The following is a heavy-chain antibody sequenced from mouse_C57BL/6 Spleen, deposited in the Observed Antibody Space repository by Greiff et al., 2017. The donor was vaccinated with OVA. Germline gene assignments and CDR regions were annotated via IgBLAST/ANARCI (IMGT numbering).Heavy chain of an antibody. V-gene: IGHV3-6*01. CDR1: GYSITSGYY. Sequence: EVKLQESGPGLVKPSQSLSLTCSVTGYSITSGYYWNWIRQFPGNKLEWMGYISYDGSNNYNPSLKNRISITRDTSKNQFFLKLNSVTTEDTTTYNCAREALATGAWCAYWGQGTLVTVSA. CDR2: ISYDGSN. D-gene: IGHD3-1*01. J-gene: IGHJ3*01. CDR3: AREALATGAWCAY.